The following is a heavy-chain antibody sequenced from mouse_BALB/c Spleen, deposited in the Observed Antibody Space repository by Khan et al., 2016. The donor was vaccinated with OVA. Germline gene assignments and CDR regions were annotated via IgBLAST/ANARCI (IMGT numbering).Heavy chain of an antibody. J-gene: IGHJ1*01. V-gene: IGHV14-3*02. CDR2: IDPADGYT. CDR1: GFNIKNTY. D-gene: IGHD6-1*01. Sequence: EVQLQQSGAELVKPGASVKLSCSASGFNIKNTYIHWVKQRSEQGLEWIGRIDPADGYTEYDPKFQGKAPITADTSSNTAYLQLSSLTSEDSGVYYCARKPLCPWYCDVWGAGTTVTVSS. CDR3: ARKPLCPWYCDV.